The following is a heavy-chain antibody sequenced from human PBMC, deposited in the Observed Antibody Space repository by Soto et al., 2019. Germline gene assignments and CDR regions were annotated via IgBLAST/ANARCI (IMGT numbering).Heavy chain of an antibody. Sequence: QVQLVQSGAEVKKPGSSVKVSCKASGGTFSIYTISWVRQAPGQGLEWMGGSANSAQKFQVRLTVTADESTSTVYLDLSSMTSEDTAVYYCAREGPPDIAWFDPWGQGTLVSVSS. CDR1: GGTFSIYT. V-gene: IGHV1-69*01. CDR2: SA. J-gene: IGHJ5*02. CDR3: AREGPPDIAWFDP. D-gene: IGHD2-15*01.